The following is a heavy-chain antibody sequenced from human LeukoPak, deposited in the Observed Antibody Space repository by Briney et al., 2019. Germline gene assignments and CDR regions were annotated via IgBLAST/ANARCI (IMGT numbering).Heavy chain of an antibody. Sequence: SETLSLTCTVSGGSISSSSYYWGWIRQPPGKGLEWIGSIYYSGSTYYNPSLKSRVTISVDTSKNQFSLKLSSVTAADTAVYYCAREGRWASRFLEWSTGSEGFDYWGQGTLVTVSS. D-gene: IGHD3-3*01. CDR1: GGSISSSSYY. CDR3: AREGRWASRFLEWSTGSEGFDY. V-gene: IGHV4-39*07. J-gene: IGHJ4*02. CDR2: IYYSGST.